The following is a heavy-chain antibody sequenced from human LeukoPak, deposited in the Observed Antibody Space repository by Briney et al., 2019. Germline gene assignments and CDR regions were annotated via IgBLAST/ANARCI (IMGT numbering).Heavy chain of an antibody. CDR3: ARDYKYAFDN. Sequence: GGSLRLSCAASGFTFSSYAMHWVRQAPGKGLEWVAVISYDGSNKYYADSVKGRFTISRDNSKNTLYLQMNSLRAEDTAVYYCARDYKYAFDNWGQGTLVTVSS. D-gene: IGHD5-24*01. CDR2: ISYDGSNK. CDR1: GFTFSSYA. V-gene: IGHV3-30*04. J-gene: IGHJ4*02.